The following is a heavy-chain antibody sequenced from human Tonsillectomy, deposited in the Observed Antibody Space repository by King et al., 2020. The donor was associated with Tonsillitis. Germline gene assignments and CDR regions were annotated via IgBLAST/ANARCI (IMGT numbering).Heavy chain of an antibody. J-gene: IGHJ3*02. D-gene: IGHD3-22*01. CDR3: ARGQFYDARSGYHDAFDI. CDR2: INPSAAST. Sequence: QLVQSGAEVKKPGASVKVSCKASGYTFSIYYIHWGRQAPGQGLEWMGIINPSAASTSYPQKFLGRVTMTSDTSTSIVYMELSSLRAEDTAVYYCARGQFYDARSGYHDAFDIWGPGKMVTVSS. V-gene: IGHV1-46*01. CDR1: GYTFSIYY.